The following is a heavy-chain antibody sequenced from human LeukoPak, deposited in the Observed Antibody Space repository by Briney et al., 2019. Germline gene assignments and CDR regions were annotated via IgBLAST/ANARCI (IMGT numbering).Heavy chain of an antibody. J-gene: IGHJ4*02. D-gene: IGHD6-13*01. CDR2: IYSGGST. V-gene: IGHV3-66*02. Sequence: PGGSLRLSCAASGFTVSSNYMSWVRQAPGKGLEWVSVIYSGGSTYYADSVKGRFTISRDNSKNTLYLQMNSLRAEDTAVYYCARAMYSSSRTFDYWGRGTLVTVSS. CDR1: GFTVSSNY. CDR3: ARAMYSSSRTFDY.